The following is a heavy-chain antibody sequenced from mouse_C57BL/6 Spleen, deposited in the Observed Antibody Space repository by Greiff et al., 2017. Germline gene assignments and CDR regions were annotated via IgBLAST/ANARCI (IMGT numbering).Heavy chain of an antibody. Sequence: EVPLQQSGPALVQPGASVKIPCKASGYTFTDYNMDWVKQSHGKSLEWLGDINPNNGGTIYNQKFKGKATLTVDKSSSTAYMELRSLTSEDTAVYYCARGGPFAYWGQGTLVTVSA. CDR2: INPNNGGT. CDR3: ARGGPFAY. CDR1: GYTFTDYN. D-gene: IGHD3-3*01. V-gene: IGHV1-18*01. J-gene: IGHJ3*01.